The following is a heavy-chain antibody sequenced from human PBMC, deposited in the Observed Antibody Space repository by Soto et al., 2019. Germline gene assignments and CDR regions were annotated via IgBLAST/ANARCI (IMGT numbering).Heavy chain of an antibody. CDR2: ASYDGSYK. V-gene: IGHV3-30*18. CDR1: GFTFSSFG. CDR3: AKERSVVATTPDFDY. J-gene: IGHJ4*02. D-gene: IGHD5-12*01. Sequence: QVQLVESEGGVVQPGRSLRLSCAASGFTFSSFGMHWVRQAPGKGLEWVAVASYDGSYKYYADSVKGRFTISRDNSKNTLYLQMNSLRADDTAVYYCAKERSVVATTPDFDYWGQGTLVTVSS.